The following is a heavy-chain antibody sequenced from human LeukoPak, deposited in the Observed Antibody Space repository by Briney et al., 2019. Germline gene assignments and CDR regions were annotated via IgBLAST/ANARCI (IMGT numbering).Heavy chain of an antibody. CDR2: ISSNSGSI. CDR1: GFTFDDYA. J-gene: IGHJ4*02. CDR3: AKDKGGEWLRGYFDY. Sequence: GRSLRLFCAASGFTFDDYAMHWVRQAPGKGLEWVSGISSNSGSIGYADSVKGRFTISRDNAKNSLYLQMNSLRAEDTALYYCAKDKGGEWLRGYFDYWGQGTLVTVSS. V-gene: IGHV3-9*01. D-gene: IGHD5-12*01.